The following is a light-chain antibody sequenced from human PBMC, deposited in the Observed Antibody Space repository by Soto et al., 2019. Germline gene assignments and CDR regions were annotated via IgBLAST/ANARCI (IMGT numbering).Light chain of an antibody. V-gene: IGLV4-69*01. Sequence: QPVLTQSPSASASLGASVKLTCTLSSGHSNYAIAWHQQQSEKGPRYLMKLNSDGSHSKGDGIPARFSGSSSGAERYLTISSLHSEDDADYSCQTWGSGIVVFGGGTKLTVL. CDR3: QTWGSGIVV. J-gene: IGLJ2*01. CDR2: LNSDGSH. CDR1: SGHSNYA.